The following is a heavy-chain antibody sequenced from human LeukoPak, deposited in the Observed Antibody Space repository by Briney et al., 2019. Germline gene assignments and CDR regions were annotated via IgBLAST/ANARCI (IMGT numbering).Heavy chain of an antibody. D-gene: IGHD3-22*01. V-gene: IGHV5-51*01. CDR1: GYSFTSYW. J-gene: IGHJ4*02. CDR2: IYPGDSDT. Sequence: GESLKISCKGSGYSFTSYWIGWVRQMPGKGLEWMGIIYPGDSDTRYSPSFQGQVTISADKSISTAYLQWSSLKASDTAMYYCACMDYYDSSGYSAEIYFDYWGQGTLVTVSS. CDR3: ACMDYYDSSGYSAEIYFDY.